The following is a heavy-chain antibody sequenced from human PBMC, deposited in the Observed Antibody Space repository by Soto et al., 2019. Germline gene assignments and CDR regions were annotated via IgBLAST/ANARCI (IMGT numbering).Heavy chain of an antibody. J-gene: IGHJ4*02. V-gene: IGHV1-24*01. CDR2: FDPEDGET. CDR1: GYTLTELS. D-gene: IGHD6-19*01. CDR3: ATDSSIAVAGFGRDY. Sequence: ASVKVSCKVSGYTLTELSMHWVRQAPGKRLEWMGGFDPEDGETIYAQKFQGRVTMTEDTSTDTAYMELSSLRSEDTAVYYCATDSSIAVAGFGRDYWGQGTLVTVLL.